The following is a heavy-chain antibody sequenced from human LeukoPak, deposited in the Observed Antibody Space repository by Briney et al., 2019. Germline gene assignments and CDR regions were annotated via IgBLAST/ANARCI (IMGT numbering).Heavy chain of an antibody. CDR2: IKVDENQK. J-gene: IGHJ4*02. CDR3: ARHATWAFDS. D-gene: IGHD7-27*01. CDR1: GFTFSSYA. Sequence: GGSLRLSCAASGFTFSSYAMSWVRQAPGKGLEWVANIKVDENQKDYADSVQGRFTISRDNAKNSVYLQMNNLRVEDTALYYCARHATWAFDSWGQGTLVTVSS. V-gene: IGHV3-7*01.